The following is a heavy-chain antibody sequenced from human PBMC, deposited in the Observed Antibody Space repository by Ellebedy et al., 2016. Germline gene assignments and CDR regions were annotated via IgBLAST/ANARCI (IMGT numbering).Heavy chain of an antibody. D-gene: IGHD3-9*01. CDR1: GFTFSNYA. CDR2: LSYDGSNK. Sequence: GGSLRLSCAASGFTFSNYAMHWVRQAPDKGLEWVAALSYDGSNKNYADSVKGRFTMSRDNSKNTLFLQMNSLRAEDTAVYYCARVDYDILTGALGEAFDIWGQGTMVTVSS. CDR3: ARVDYDILTGALGEAFDI. J-gene: IGHJ3*02. V-gene: IGHV3-30-3*01.